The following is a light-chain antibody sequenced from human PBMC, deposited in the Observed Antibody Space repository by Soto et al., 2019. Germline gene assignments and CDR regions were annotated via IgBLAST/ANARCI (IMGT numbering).Light chain of an antibody. CDR2: DVS. Sequence: QSALTQPASVSGSPGQSITISCTGTSRDIGAYNWVSWYRQHPGTAPKLIIYDVSNRPSGVSNRFSGSKSGNAASLTISGLQAEDEADYYCSSFTSSSTLVIFGGGTKVTVL. V-gene: IGLV2-14*03. CDR1: SRDIGAYNW. J-gene: IGLJ2*01. CDR3: SSFTSSSTLVI.